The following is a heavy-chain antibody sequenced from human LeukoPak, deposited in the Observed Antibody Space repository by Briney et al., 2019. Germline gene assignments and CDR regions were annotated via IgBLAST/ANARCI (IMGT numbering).Heavy chain of an antibody. CDR2: IYYSGST. D-gene: IGHD1-26*01. CDR3: ARVLVGYWYFDL. J-gene: IGHJ2*01. Sequence: SETLSLTCTVSGGSISSYYWSCIRQPPGKGLEWIGYIYYSGSTNYNPSLKSRVTISVDTSKNQFSLKLSSVTAADTAVYYCARVLVGYWYFDLWGRGTLVTVSS. V-gene: IGHV4-59*01. CDR1: GGSISSYY.